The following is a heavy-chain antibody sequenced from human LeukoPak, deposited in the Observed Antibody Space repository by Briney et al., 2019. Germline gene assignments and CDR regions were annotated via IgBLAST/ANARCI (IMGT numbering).Heavy chain of an antibody. CDR3: ARDSVDGYFDAFDI. J-gene: IGHJ3*02. Sequence: PGGSLRLSCAASGFTFSSYWMSWVRQAPGKGLEWVANIKQDGSEKYYVDSVKGRFTISRDNAKNSLYLQMNSLRAEDTAVYYCARDSVDGYFDAFDIWGQGTVVTVSS. V-gene: IGHV3-7*01. D-gene: IGHD5-24*01. CDR1: GFTFSSYW. CDR2: IKQDGSEK.